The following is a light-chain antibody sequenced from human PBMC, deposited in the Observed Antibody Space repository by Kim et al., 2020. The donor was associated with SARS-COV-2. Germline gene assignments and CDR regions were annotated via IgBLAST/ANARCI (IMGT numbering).Light chain of an antibody. CDR2: KAS. J-gene: IGKJ1*01. CDR1: QSISSW. CDR3: QQYNSTWT. V-gene: IGKV1-5*03. Sequence: SASVGDRVTITCRASQSISSWLAWYQRKPGKAPKLLIYKASSLESGVPSRFSGSGSGTEFTLTISSLQPDDFATYYCQQYNSTWTFGQGTKVDIK.